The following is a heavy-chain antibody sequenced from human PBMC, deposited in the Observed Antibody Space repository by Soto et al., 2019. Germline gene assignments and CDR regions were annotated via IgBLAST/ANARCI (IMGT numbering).Heavy chain of an antibody. Sequence: GGSLRLSCAASGFTFSSYWMHWVRQAPGKGLVWVSRINSDGSSTSYADSVKGRFTISRDNSKNTLYLQMSSLRAEDTAVYYCARDLARGYRYYAMDVWGQGTTVTVSS. CDR2: INSDGSST. CDR1: GFTFSSYW. D-gene: IGHD3-10*01. J-gene: IGHJ6*02. CDR3: ARDLARGYRYYAMDV. V-gene: IGHV3-74*01.